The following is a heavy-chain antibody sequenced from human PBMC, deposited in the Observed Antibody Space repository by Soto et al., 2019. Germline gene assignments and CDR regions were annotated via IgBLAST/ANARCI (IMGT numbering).Heavy chain of an antibody. CDR1: GGSISSGGYY. CDR3: ARIPTDDYGDATPDY. J-gene: IGHJ4*02. D-gene: IGHD4-17*01. Sequence: QVQLQESGPGLVKPSQTLSLTCTVSGGSISSGGYYWSWIRQHPGKGLEWIGYIYYSGSTYYNPSLKRRVTISVDTSKNQFALKLSSVTAADTAVYYCARIPTDDYGDATPDYWGQGTLVTVSS. CDR2: IYYSGST. V-gene: IGHV4-31*03.